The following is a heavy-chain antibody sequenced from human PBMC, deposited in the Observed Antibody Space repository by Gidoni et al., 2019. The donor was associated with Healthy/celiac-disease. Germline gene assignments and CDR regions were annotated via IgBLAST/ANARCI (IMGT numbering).Heavy chain of an antibody. J-gene: IGHJ4*02. CDR1: GFTFSSYA. CDR2: ISYDGSNK. V-gene: IGHV3-30-3*01. D-gene: IGHD1-26*01. Sequence: VQLVESGGGVVQPGRSLRLSCAASGFTFSSYAMHWVRQAPGKGLEWVAVISYDGSNKYYADSVKGRFTISRDNSKNTLYLQMNSLRAEDTAVYYCARVGWELLPKGPFDYWGQGTLVTVSS. CDR3: ARVGWELLPKGPFDY.